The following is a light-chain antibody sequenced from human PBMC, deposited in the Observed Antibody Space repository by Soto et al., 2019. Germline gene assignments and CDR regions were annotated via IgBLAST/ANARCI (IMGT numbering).Light chain of an antibody. J-gene: IGKJ5*01. CDR3: MQPTLWPPIT. Sequence: DVVLTQSPLSLPVTLGQPASISCRSSQSLVDSYGNTSMSWFQQRLGQSPRRLIYKVSTRDSGVPDRFSGSGSGTDFTLKISRVEAEDVGVYYCMQPTLWPPITFGQGTRLEIK. CDR1: QSLVDSYGNTS. CDR2: KVS. V-gene: IGKV2-30*01.